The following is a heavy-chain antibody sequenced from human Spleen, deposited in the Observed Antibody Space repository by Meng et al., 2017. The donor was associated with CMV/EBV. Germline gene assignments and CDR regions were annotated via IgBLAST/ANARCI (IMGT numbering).Heavy chain of an antibody. J-gene: IGHJ5*02. Sequence: GESLKISCAASTFTASSNYMSWVRQAPGKGLEWVSIIFSGGNTYYADSVKGRFTISRDDSRNTLYLQMNSLRPEDTAVYYCAGAFGYYYDSSGFLTWGQGTLVTVSS. D-gene: IGHD3-22*01. CDR1: TFTASSNY. V-gene: IGHV3-66*02. CDR3: AGAFGYYYDSSGFLT. CDR2: IFSGGNT.